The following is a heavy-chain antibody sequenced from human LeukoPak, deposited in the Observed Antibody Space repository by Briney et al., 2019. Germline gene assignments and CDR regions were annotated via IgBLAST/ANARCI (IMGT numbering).Heavy chain of an antibody. V-gene: IGHV3-23*01. J-gene: IGHJ4*02. D-gene: IGHD4-23*01. CDR2: ISGSGGST. CDR1: GFTFSSYS. Sequence: AGGSLRLSCAASGFTFSSYSMNWVRQAPGKGLEWVSAISGSGGSTYYADSVKGRFTISRDNSKNTLYLQMNSLRAEDTAVYYCAKTTVVTSFDYWGQGTLVTVSS. CDR3: AKTTVVTSFDY.